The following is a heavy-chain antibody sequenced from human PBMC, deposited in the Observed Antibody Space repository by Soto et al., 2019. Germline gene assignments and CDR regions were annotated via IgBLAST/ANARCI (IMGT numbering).Heavy chain of an antibody. D-gene: IGHD3-3*01. J-gene: IGHJ5*02. CDR1: GFTFSSYS. V-gene: IGHV3-21*01. CDR3: ARDRGTTYYDFWSGYSNWFDP. Sequence: RLSCAASGFTFSSYSMNWVRQAPGKGLEWVSSISSSSSYIYYADSVKGRFTISRDNAKNSLYLQMNSLRAEDTAVYYCARDRGTTYYDFWSGYSNWFDPWGQGTLVTVSS. CDR2: ISSSSSYI.